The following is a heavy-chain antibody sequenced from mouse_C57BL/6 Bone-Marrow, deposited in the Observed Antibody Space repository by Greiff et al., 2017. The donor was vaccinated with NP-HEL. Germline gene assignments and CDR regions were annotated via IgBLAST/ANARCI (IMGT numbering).Heavy chain of an antibody. CDR3: ARISYYGSGPLFDY. V-gene: IGHV1-50*01. CDR1: GYTFTSYW. CDR2: IDPSDSYT. J-gene: IGHJ2*01. Sequence: VQLQQPGAELVKPGASVKLSCKASGYTFTSYWMQWVKQRPGQGLEWIGEIDPSDSYTNYNQKFKGKATLTVDTSSSTAYMQLSSLTSEDSAVYYCARISYYGSGPLFDYWGQGTTLTVSS. D-gene: IGHD1-1*01.